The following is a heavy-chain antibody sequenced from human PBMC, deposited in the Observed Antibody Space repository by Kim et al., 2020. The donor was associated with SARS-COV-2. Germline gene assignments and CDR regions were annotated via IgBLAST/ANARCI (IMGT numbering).Heavy chain of an antibody. CDR1: GFLFNTYW. CDR3: VRPVSDGRNGLFRYFFAR. J-gene: IGHJ4*02. V-gene: IGHV3-74*03. CDR2: MNSDGGIT. Sequence: GGSLRLSCAASGFLFNTYWMYWVRQSPGKGPVWVARMNSDGGITTYADSVKGRFTISRNNAKNTMYLQMNRLRVDDTAVYYCVRPVSDGRNGLFRYFFARGGQGTRVIVSS. D-gene: IGHD2-8*01.